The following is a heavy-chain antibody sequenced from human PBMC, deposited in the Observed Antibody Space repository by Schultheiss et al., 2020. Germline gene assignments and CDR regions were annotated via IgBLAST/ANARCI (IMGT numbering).Heavy chain of an antibody. Sequence: SLKISCAASGFTFDDYAMHWVRQGPGKGLEWVSGISWNSGSIGYADSVKGRFTISRDNSKNTLYLQMSSLRAEDTAVYYCATLTYCSGGSCYVGVMEENDYWGQGTLVTVSS. J-gene: IGHJ4*02. CDR1: GFTFDDYA. D-gene: IGHD2-15*01. V-gene: IGHV3-9*01. CDR2: ISWNSGSI. CDR3: ATLTYCSGGSCYVGVMEENDY.